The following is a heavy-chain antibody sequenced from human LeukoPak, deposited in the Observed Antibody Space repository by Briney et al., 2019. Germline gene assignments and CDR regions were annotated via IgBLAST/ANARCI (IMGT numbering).Heavy chain of an antibody. Sequence: SVKVSCRASGGTFSSYAISWVRQAPGQGLEWMGGIIPIFGTANYAQKFQGRVTITADESTSTAYMELSSLRSEDTAVYYCARGQGIVDKYYFDYWGQGTLVTVSS. CDR1: GGTFSSYA. V-gene: IGHV1-69*13. CDR3: ARGQGIVDKYYFDY. D-gene: IGHD3-22*01. CDR2: IIPIFGTA. J-gene: IGHJ4*02.